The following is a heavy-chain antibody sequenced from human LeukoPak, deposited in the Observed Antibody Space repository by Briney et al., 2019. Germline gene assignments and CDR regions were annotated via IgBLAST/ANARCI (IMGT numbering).Heavy chain of an antibody. Sequence: SETLSLTCTVSGDSISSYYWSWIRQPPGKGLEWIGYIYYSGSTNYSPSLKSRVTISVDTSKNQFSLKLSSVTAADTAVYYCASTGYSSSWYPSAEYFQHWGQGTLVTVSS. CDR1: GDSISSYY. CDR3: ASTGYSSSWYPSAEYFQH. V-gene: IGHV4-59*01. CDR2: IYYSGST. J-gene: IGHJ1*01. D-gene: IGHD6-13*01.